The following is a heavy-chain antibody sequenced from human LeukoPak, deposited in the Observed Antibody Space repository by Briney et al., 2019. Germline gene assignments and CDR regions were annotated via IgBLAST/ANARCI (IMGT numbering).Heavy chain of an antibody. CDR1: SGSISSYY. CDR2: IYYSGST. D-gene: IGHD6-19*01. Sequence: SETLSLTCTVSSGSISSYYWSWIRQPPGKGLEWIGYIYYSGSTNYNPSLKSRVTISVDTSKNQFSLKLSSVTAADTAVYYCARVRGSRGAFDIWGQGTMVTVSS. J-gene: IGHJ3*02. V-gene: IGHV4-59*01. CDR3: ARVRGSRGAFDI.